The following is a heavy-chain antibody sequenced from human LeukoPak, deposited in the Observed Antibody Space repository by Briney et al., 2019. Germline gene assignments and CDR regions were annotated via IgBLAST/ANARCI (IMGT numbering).Heavy chain of an antibody. CDR1: GFTFSSYA. CDR3: AKDRNYYDSSGYLDY. J-gene: IGHJ4*02. V-gene: IGHV3-23*01. CDR2: ISGSGGST. Sequence: GGSLRLSCAASGFTFSSYAMSWVRQAPGKGLEWVSAISGSGGSTYYADSVKGRFTISRDNSKNTLYLQMNSLRAEDTAVYYCAKDRNYYDSSGYLDYWGQGTLVTVSS. D-gene: IGHD3-22*01.